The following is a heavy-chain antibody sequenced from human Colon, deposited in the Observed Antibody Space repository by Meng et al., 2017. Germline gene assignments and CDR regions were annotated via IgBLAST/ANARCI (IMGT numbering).Heavy chain of an antibody. V-gene: IGHV4-31*03. CDR3: ARDTLYGTDY. CDR2: MSDSGTT. Sequence: QVHLHESGPELVTPSDDLSLVCTVSGGSIKSGSYHWRWVRQHPGKGLEYIGFMSDSGTTDYNPSLRSRVSISEIGSSKNQFSLTLRSVTAADTATYFCARDTLYGTDYWGQGVLVTVSS. D-gene: IGHD4-17*01. J-gene: IGHJ4*02. CDR1: GGSIKSGSYH.